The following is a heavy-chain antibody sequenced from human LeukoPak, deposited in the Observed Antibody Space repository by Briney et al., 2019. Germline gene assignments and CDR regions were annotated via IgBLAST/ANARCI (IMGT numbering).Heavy chain of an antibody. V-gene: IGHV1-18*01. CDR1: GYTFTSYG. CDR3: ARWGPYYYGSGSPGA. J-gene: IGHJ5*02. D-gene: IGHD3-10*01. Sequence: ASVKVSCKASGYTFTSYGISWVRQAPGQGLEWMGWISAYNGDTNYAQKLQGRVTMTTDTSTSTAYMELRSLRSDDTAVYYCARWGPYYYGSGSPGAWGQGTLVTVSS. CDR2: ISAYNGDT.